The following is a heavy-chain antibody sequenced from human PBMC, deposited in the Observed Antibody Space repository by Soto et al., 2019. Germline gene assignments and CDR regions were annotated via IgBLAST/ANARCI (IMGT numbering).Heavy chain of an antibody. CDR1: GFTFSSYA. CDR2: ISGSGGST. J-gene: IGHJ4*02. V-gene: IGHV3-23*01. Sequence: EVQLLESGGGLVQPGGSLRLSCAASGFTFSSYAMSWVRQAPGKGLEWVSGISGSGGSTYYADSVKGRFTISRDNSKITLYLQMNSLRAEDTAVYYCAKATPYSRSSDSLEYWGPGTLDTVSS. CDR3: AKATPYSRSSDSLEY. D-gene: IGHD6-6*01.